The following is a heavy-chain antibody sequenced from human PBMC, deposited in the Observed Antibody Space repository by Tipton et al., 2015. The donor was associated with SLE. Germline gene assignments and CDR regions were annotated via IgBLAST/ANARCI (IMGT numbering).Heavy chain of an antibody. CDR1: GFIFSDYS. D-gene: IGHD3-3*01. Sequence: GSLRLSCAASGFIFSDYSMNWVRQAPGKGLEWVSAVSGSGGSTYYADSVRGRFTISRDNSNNTLYLQMNSLRAEDTAVYYCAKGKYDFWSALSYWGQGTLVTVSS. J-gene: IGHJ4*02. V-gene: IGHV3-23*01. CDR2: VSGSGGST. CDR3: AKGKYDFWSALSY.